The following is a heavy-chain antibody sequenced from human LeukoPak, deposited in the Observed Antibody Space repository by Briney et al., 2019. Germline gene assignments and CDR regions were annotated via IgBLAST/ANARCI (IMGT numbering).Heavy chain of an antibody. CDR2: INHSGST. D-gene: IGHD3-9*01. J-gene: IGHJ4*02. Sequence: SETLSLTCAVYGGSFSGYYWSWIRQPPGKGLEWIGEINHSGSTNYNPSLKSRVTISVDTSKNQFSLKLSSVTAADTAVYYCARRGLRYFDWTFDYWGQGTLVTVSS. CDR1: GGSFSGYY. V-gene: IGHV4-34*01. CDR3: ARRGLRYFDWTFDY.